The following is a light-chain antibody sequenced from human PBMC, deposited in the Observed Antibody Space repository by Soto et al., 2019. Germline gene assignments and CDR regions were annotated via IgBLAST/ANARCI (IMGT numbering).Light chain of an antibody. J-gene: IGLJ3*02. CDR2: EVS. CDR3: TSYTSSNTLL. V-gene: IGLV2-14*01. CDR1: SSDVGGYNY. Sequence: QSALTQPASVSGSPGQSITISCTGTSSDVGGYNYVSWYQQHPGKAPKLMIYEVSNRPSGVSNRFSGSKSGNTASLTISGLQAEEEADYYCTSYTSSNTLLFGGGTKVTVL.